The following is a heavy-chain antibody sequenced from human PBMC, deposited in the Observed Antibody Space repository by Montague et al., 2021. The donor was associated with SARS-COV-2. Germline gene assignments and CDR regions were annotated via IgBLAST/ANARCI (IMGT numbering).Heavy chain of an antibody. D-gene: IGHD3-22*01. CDR1: GGSISSCCYY. Sequence: TLSLTCTVSGGSISSCCYYWSWNRQHPGKGLEWIGYIHYSGSTYYNPSLKSRVTISVDTSKNQFSLKMSSVTAADTAVYYCPRSPEPMIILIITSLNWYFDLWGRGTLVTVSS. V-gene: IGHV4-31*03. CDR3: PRSPEPMIILIITSLNWYFDL. J-gene: IGHJ2*01. CDR2: IHYSGST.